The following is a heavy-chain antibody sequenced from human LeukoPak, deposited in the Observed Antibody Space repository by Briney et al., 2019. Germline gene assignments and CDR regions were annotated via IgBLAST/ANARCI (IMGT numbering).Heavy chain of an antibody. V-gene: IGHV3-48*01. D-gene: IGHD2/OR15-2a*01. CDR3: AGTRMRVYYYYMDV. CDR2: ISSSSSTI. CDR1: GFTFSSYS. Sequence: GGSLRLSCAASGFTFSSYSMNWVRQAPGKGLEWVSYISSSSSTIYYAARVKRRFTIHRYNAKNSLSLQMNTLRALHTAVYYLAGTRMRVYYYYMDVWGKGTTVTVSS. J-gene: IGHJ6*03.